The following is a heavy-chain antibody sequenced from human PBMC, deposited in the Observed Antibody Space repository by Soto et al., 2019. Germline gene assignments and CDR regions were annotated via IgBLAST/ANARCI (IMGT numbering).Heavy chain of an antibody. CDR3: AKDTLRYCSGGSCYMDFDY. J-gene: IGHJ4*02. CDR1: GFTFDDYA. D-gene: IGHD2-15*01. V-gene: IGHV3-43*02. Sequence: GGSLRLSCAASGFTFDDYAMHWVRQAPGKGLEWVSLISGDGGSRYYADSVKGRFTISRDNSKNSLYLQMNSLRTEDTALYYCAKDTLRYCSGGSCYMDFDYWGQGTLDTVSS. CDR2: ISGDGGSR.